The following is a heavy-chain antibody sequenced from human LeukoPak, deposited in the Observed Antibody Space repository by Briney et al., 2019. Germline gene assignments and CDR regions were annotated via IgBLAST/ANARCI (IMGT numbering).Heavy chain of an antibody. V-gene: IGHV1-18*01. CDR1: GYTFTSYG. CDR3: ARDSTIFGVVISSDAFDI. J-gene: IGHJ3*02. D-gene: IGHD3-3*01. CDR2: ISAYNGNT. Sequence: ASVKVSCKASGYTFTSYGISWVRQAPGQGLEWMGLISAYNGNTNYAQKLQGRVTMTTDTSTSTAYMELRSLRSDDTAVYYCARDSTIFGVVISSDAFDIWGQGTMVTVSS.